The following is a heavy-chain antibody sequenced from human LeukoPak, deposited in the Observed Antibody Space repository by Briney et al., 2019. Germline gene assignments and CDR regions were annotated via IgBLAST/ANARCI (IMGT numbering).Heavy chain of an antibody. CDR1: GGSFSGYY. V-gene: IGHV4-34*01. CDR2: INHSGST. CDR3: ARWPQWLVPTHDDAFGI. Sequence: PSETLSLTCAVYGGSFSGYYWSWIRQPPGKGLEWIGEINHSGSTNYNPSLKSRVTISVDTSKNQFSLKLSSVTAADTAVYYCARWPQWLVPTHDDAFGIWGQGTMVTVSS. J-gene: IGHJ3*02. D-gene: IGHD6-19*01.